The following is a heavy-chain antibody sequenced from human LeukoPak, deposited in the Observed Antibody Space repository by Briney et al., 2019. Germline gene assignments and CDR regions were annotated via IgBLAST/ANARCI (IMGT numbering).Heavy chain of an antibody. V-gene: IGHV3-23*01. CDR3: TTAYYYDSSGYHDY. CDR1: GFTFSSYW. CDR2: ISGSGGST. Sequence: GGSLRLSCAASGFTFSSYWMSWVRPAPGKGLEWVSAISGSGGSTYYADSVKGRFTISRDNSKNTLYLQMNSLKTEDTAVYYCTTAYYYDSSGYHDYWGQGTLVTVSS. D-gene: IGHD3-22*01. J-gene: IGHJ4*02.